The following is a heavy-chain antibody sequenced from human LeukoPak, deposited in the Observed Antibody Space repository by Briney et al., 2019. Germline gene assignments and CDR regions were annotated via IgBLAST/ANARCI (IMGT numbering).Heavy chain of an antibody. V-gene: IGHV1-2*02. CDR1: GYTFTGYY. Sequence: ASVKVSCKASGYTFTGYYMHWVRQAPGQGLEWMGWINPNSGGTNYAQNFQGRVTMTRDTSTSTVYMELSSLRSEDTAVYYCARVAGWLHNSYYFDYWGQGTLVTVSS. D-gene: IGHD5-12*01. CDR3: ARVAGWLHNSYYFDY. J-gene: IGHJ4*02. CDR2: INPNSGGT.